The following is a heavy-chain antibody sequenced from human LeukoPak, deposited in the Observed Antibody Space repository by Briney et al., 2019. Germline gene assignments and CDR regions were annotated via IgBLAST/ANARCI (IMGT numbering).Heavy chain of an antibody. CDR1: GYSISSGYY. V-gene: IGHV4-38-2*02. D-gene: IGHD2-15*01. J-gene: IGHJ6*03. CDR2: IYYSGST. CDR3: ARGGLPGSYYYYYMDV. Sequence: SETLSLTCTVSGYSISSGYYWAWNRQPPVKGLEWIWSIYYSGSTYYNPSLKSRVTISVDTSKNQFSLKLSSVTAADTAVYYCARGGLPGSYYYYYMDVWGKGTTVTISS.